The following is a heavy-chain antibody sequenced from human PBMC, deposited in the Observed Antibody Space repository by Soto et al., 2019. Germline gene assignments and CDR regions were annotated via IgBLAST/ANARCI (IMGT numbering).Heavy chain of an antibody. D-gene: IGHD6-19*01. Sequence: QVQLVQSGAEVKKPGASVKVSCKTSGYTFITSTIHWLRQAPGQRLEWMGWINPGTGNTKFSQTFQGRVTLTRDTTASTAYLELRSLTSEDTAVFYCAREEGSSSSFYYYEDWGQGTLVTVSS. CDR2: INPGTGNT. V-gene: IGHV1-3*01. J-gene: IGHJ4*02. CDR3: AREEGSSSSFYYYED. CDR1: GYTFITST.